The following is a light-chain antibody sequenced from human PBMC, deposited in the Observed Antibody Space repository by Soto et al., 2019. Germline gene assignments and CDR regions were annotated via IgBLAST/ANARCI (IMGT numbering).Light chain of an antibody. J-gene: IGKJ1*01. CDR3: QQYNNWPRT. V-gene: IGKV3-15*01. Sequence: EIVMTQSPATLSVSPGERATLSCRASQSISSNLAWYQQKPGQTPRLLISGASTRATGIPARFSGSGSGTEFTLTISSRQSEDFAVYSCQQYNNWPRTFGQGTKVEIK. CDR1: QSISSN. CDR2: GAS.